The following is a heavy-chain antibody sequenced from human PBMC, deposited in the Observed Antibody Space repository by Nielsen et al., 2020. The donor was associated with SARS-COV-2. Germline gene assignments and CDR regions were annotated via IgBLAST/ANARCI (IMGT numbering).Heavy chain of an antibody. Sequence: VRQAPGKGLEWVAVIWYDGSRKNCADSVKGRFTISRDNSKNTLYLQMNSLRAEDTAVYYCARDPYYYGSGSYYNVYYGMDVWGQGTTVTVSS. J-gene: IGHJ6*02. D-gene: IGHD3-10*01. CDR3: ARDPYYYGSGSYYNVYYGMDV. V-gene: IGHV3-33*01. CDR2: IWYDGSRK.